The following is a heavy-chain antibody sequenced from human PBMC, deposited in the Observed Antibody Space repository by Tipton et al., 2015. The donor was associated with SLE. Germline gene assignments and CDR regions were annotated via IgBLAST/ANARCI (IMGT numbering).Heavy chain of an antibody. V-gene: IGHV4-38-2*02. D-gene: IGHD3-3*01. J-gene: IGHJ4*02. CDR2: IYHSGST. CDR3: AREDDFWSGYSDY. CDR1: GYSISSGYY. Sequence: TLSLTCAVSGYSISSGYYWGWIRQPPGKGLEWIGSIYHSGSTYYNPSLKSRVTISVDTSKNQFSLKLSSVTAADTAVYYCAREDDFWSGYSDYWGQGTLVTVSS.